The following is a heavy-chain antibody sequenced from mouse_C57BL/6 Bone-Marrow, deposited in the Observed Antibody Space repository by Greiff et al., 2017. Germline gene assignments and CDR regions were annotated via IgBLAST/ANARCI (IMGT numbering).Heavy chain of an antibody. Sequence: QVQLLQPGAELVRPGTSVKLSCKASGYTFTSYWMHWVQQTPGQGLEWIGVIDPSDSYTYYTQKFKGKATLTVDTSSSTAYLQLRSLATEDYAVEYCPDGSSIDYWGQGTTLTVSS. J-gene: IGHJ2*01. D-gene: IGHD1-1*01. V-gene: IGHV1-59*01. CDR3: PDGSSIDY. CDR2: IDPSDSYT. CDR1: GYTFTSYW.